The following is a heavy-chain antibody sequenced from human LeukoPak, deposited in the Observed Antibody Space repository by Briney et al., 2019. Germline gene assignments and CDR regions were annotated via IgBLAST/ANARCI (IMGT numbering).Heavy chain of an antibody. CDR2: ISGSGSGT. J-gene: IGHJ4*02. CDR3: ARVGSGH. CDR1: GFTFSSHT. Sequence: GGSLRLSCAASGFTFSSHTMIWVRQAPGKGLECVSAISGSGSGTYYADSAKGRFTISRDNSKNTLNLQRNSLRADDTAVYYCARVGSGHWGQGTLVTVSS. V-gene: IGHV3-23*01. D-gene: IGHD5-12*01.